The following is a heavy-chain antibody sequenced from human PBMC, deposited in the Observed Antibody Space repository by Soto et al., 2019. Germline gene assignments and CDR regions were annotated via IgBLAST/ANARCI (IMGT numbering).Heavy chain of an antibody. CDR2: IDAGNGNT. CDR3: ARSETGYSTFDY. D-gene: IGHD3-9*01. CDR1: GYTFTRSA. Sequence: QVQLVQSGAEVKKPGASVKVSCTASGYTFTRSAIHWVRQAPGQRLEWIGKIDAGNGNTKYSQKFQCRVTITRDTSADAAYMELSTLGSEDTSIYYCARSETGYSTFDYWGQGTLVTVSS. J-gene: IGHJ4*02. V-gene: IGHV1-3*01.